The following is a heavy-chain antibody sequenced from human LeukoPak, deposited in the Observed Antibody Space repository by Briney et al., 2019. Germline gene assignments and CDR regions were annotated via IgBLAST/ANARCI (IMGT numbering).Heavy chain of an antibody. V-gene: IGHV3-21*01. CDR1: EFTFTNYW. J-gene: IGHJ4*02. CDR2: IKGSSSYI. Sequence: GGSLRLSCAASEFTFTNYWMHWVRQAPGKGLEWVSSIKGSSSYIAYADSVKGRFTISRDNARNSLYLHMNSLRAEDTAVYYCVRDISAWGNFDFWGQGTLVTVSS. D-gene: IGHD6-19*01. CDR3: VRDISAWGNFDF.